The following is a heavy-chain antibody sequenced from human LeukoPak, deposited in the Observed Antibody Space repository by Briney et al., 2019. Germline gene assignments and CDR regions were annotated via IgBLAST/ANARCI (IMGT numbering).Heavy chain of an antibody. D-gene: IGHD6-19*01. Sequence: PGGSLRLSCAASGFTFSSYAMHWVRQAPGKGLEWVAVISYDGSNKYYAGSVKGRFTISRDNSKNTLYLQMNSLRAEDTAVYYCASHTNSGWYPIDYWGQGTLVTVSS. CDR3: ASHTNSGWYPIDY. CDR1: GFTFSSYA. V-gene: IGHV3-30*04. J-gene: IGHJ4*02. CDR2: ISYDGSNK.